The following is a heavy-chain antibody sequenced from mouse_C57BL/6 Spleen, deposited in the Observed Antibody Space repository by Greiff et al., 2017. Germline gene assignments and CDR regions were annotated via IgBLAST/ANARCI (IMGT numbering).Heavy chain of an antibody. CDR2: ISSGGSYT. Sequence: EVTLMESGGDLVKPGGSLKLSCAASGFTFSSYGMSWVRLTPDKRLEWVATISSGGSYTYYPDSVKGRFTISRDNAKNTLYLQMSSLKSEDTAMYYCARQGLRYPGAYFDYWGQGTTLTVSS. J-gene: IGHJ2*01. CDR1: GFTFSSYG. D-gene: IGHD1-1*01. V-gene: IGHV5-6*01. CDR3: ARQGLRYPGAYFDY.